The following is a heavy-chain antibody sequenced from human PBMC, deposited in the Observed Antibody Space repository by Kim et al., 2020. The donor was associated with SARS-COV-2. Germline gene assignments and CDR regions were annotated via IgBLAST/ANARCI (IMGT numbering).Heavy chain of an antibody. CDR2: IYPGGST. D-gene: IGHD3-10*01. V-gene: IGHV3-66*01. CDR1: GFTVRYNY. J-gene: IGHJ4*02. CDR3: ARVSPATYGSGRGYYFDF. Sequence: GGSLRLSCVASGFTVRYNYMNWVRQAPGKGLEWVSLIYPGGSTYYAGSVRDRFFVSRDTSKNTLYLQMNSLRAEDTAVYYCARVSPATYGSGRGYYFDFWGQGILVTVSS.